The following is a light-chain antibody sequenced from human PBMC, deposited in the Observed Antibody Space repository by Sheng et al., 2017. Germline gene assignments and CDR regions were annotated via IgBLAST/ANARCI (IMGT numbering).Light chain of an antibody. Sequence: EIVLTQSPGTLSLSPGERATVSCRASQTVSTSYLAWYQQKLGQTPRLLIYGASSRATGIPDRFSGSGSGTDFTLTIDRLEPEDSAVYYCQQHGSSPFSFGRGDRRWRS. CDR2: GAS. CDR3: QQHGSSPFS. J-gene: IGKJ2*03. CDR1: QTVSTSY. V-gene: IGKV3-20*01.